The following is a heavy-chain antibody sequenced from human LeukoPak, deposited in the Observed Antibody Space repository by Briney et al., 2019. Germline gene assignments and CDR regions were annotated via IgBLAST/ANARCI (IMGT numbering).Heavy chain of an antibody. CDR1: GFTFDDYA. Sequence: PGGSLRLSCAASGFTFDDYAMHWVRQAPGKGLEWVSGISWNSGSIGYADSVKGRFTISRDNAKNSLYLQMNSLRAEDMALYYCAKAATSLVYASLDYWGQGTLVTVSS. D-gene: IGHD2-8*01. V-gene: IGHV3-9*03. CDR3: AKAATSLVYASLDY. CDR2: ISWNSGSI. J-gene: IGHJ4*02.